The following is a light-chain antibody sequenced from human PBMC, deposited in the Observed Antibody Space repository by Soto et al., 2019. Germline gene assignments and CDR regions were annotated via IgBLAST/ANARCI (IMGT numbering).Light chain of an antibody. Sequence: QSVLTQSPSASASLGASVKLTCTLSSGHSSYAIAWHQQQPEKGPRSLMKLNSDGSHSKGDGIPDRFSGSSSGAERYLTISSLQSDDEADYYCQTWGTGPWVFGGGTKLTVL. V-gene: IGLV4-69*01. CDR2: LNSDGSH. CDR1: SGHSSYA. J-gene: IGLJ3*02. CDR3: QTWGTGPWV.